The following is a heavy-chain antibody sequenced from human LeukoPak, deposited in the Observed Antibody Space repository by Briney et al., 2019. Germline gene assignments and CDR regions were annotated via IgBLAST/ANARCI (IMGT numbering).Heavy chain of an antibody. V-gene: IGHV4-59*01. D-gene: IGHD3-22*01. J-gene: IGHJ4*02. CDR3: ARGIPGYFGTSGYYYEY. CDR1: GGSISSDY. CDR2: MSDIGSS. Sequence: SETLSLTCSVSGGSISSDYYTWIRQPPGKGLEWIGYMSDIGSSSYSPSLNSRVTILVETSKNQVSLTLTSVTAADTAVYFCARGIPGYFGTSGYYYEYWGQGTLVTVSS.